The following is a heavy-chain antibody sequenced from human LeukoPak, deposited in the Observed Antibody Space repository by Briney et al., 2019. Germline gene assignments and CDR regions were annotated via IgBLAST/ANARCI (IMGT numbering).Heavy chain of an antibody. CDR1: GGSISSSSYY. J-gene: IGHJ1*01. CDR2: IYYSGST. Sequence: SETLSLTCTVSGGSISSSSYYWGWIRQPPGKGLEWIGSIYYSGSTYYNPSLKSRVTISVDTSKNQFSLKLSSVTAADTAVYYCARVVQSDDGSGYFLPEYFQHWGQGTLVTVSS. D-gene: IGHD3-22*01. CDR3: ARVVQSDDGSGYFLPEYFQH. V-gene: IGHV4-39*07.